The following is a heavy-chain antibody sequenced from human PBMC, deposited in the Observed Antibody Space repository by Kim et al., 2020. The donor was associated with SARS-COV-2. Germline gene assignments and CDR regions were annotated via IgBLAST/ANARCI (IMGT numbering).Heavy chain of an antibody. D-gene: IGHD4-17*01. Sequence: ASVKVSCKASGYTFTSYDINWVRQATGQGLEWMGWMNPNSGNTGYAQKFQGRVTMTRNTSISTAYMELSSLRSEDTAVYYCARSFFLANFFLFPYGDSNWFDPWGQGTLVTVSS. V-gene: IGHV1-8*01. CDR1: GYTFTSYD. CDR3: ARSFFLANFFLFPYGDSNWFDP. J-gene: IGHJ5*02. CDR2: MNPNSGNT.